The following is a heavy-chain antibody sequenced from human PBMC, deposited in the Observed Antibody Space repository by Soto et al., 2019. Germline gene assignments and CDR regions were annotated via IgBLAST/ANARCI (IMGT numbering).Heavy chain of an antibody. J-gene: IGHJ4*02. Sequence: GASVKVSCKASGGTSSSYAIIWVRQAPGQGLEWMGGIIPIFGTANYAQKFHGRVTITADESTSTAYMELSSLRSEDTAVYYCARESRYCSGGSCYFLTGIDYWGQGTLVTVSS. V-gene: IGHV1-69*13. CDR1: GGTSSSYA. CDR3: ARESRYCSGGSCYFLTGIDY. D-gene: IGHD2-15*01. CDR2: IIPIFGTA.